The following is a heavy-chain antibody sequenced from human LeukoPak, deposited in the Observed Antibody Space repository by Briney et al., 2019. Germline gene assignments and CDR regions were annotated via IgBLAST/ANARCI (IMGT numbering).Heavy chain of an antibody. CDR1: GFTFSSYS. Sequence: PGGSLRLSCAASGFTFSSYSMNWVRQAPGKGLEWVSSISSSSSYIYYADSVKGRFTISRDNAKNSLYLQMNSLRAEDTAVYYCARDSQPYYYDSSGQSYWGQGTLVTVSS. CDR2: ISSSSSYI. CDR3: ARDSQPYYYDSSGQSY. D-gene: IGHD3-22*01. V-gene: IGHV3-21*01. J-gene: IGHJ4*02.